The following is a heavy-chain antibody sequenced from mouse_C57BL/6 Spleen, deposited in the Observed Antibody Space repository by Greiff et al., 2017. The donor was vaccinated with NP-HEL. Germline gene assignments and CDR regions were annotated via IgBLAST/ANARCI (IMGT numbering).Heavy chain of an antibody. D-gene: IGHD2-3*01. CDR2: ISYDGSN. V-gene: IGHV3-6*01. CDR1: GYSITSGYY. CDR3: ARDGDGYYTLDY. J-gene: IGHJ2*01. Sequence: ESGPGLVKPSQSLSLTCSVTGYSITSGYYWNWIRQFPGNKLEWMGYISYDGSNNYNPSLKNRISITRDTSKNQFFLKLNSVTTEDTATYYCARDGDGYYTLDYWGQGTTLTVSS.